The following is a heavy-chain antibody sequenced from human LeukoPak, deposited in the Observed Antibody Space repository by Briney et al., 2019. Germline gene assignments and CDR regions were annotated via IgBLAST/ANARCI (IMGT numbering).Heavy chain of an antibody. CDR3: ARDRTDYYGSGSYPYNFDY. CDR2: IIPIFGTA. CDR1: GGTFSSYA. V-gene: IGHV1-69*13. D-gene: IGHD3-10*01. Sequence: SVKVSCKASGGTFSSYAISWVRQAPGQGLEWMGGIIPIFGTANYAQKFQGRVTITADESTSTAYMELSSLRSEDTAVYYCARDRTDYYGSGSYPYNFDYWGQGTLVTVSS. J-gene: IGHJ4*02.